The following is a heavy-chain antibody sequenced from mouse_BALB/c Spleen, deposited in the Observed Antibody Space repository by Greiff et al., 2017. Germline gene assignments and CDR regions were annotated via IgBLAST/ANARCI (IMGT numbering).Heavy chain of an antibody. CDR1: GFTFSSYT. J-gene: IGHJ1*01. CDR2: ISSGGSYT. V-gene: IGHV5-6-4*01. CDR3: TRDDRYFDV. Sequence: DVKLVESGGGLVKPGGSLKLSCAASGFTFSSYTMSWVRQTPEKRLEWVATISSGGSYTYYPDSVTGRVTISRDNAKNTLYLQMSSLKSEDTAMYYCTRDDRYFDVWGAGTTVTVSS.